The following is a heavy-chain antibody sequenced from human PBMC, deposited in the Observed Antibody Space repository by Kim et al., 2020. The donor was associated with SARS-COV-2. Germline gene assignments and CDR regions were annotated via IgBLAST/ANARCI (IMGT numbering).Heavy chain of an antibody. CDR1: GGSFSGYY. V-gene: IGHV4-34*01. CDR2: INHSGST. D-gene: IGHD2-2*02. Sequence: SETLSLTFAVYGGSFSGYYWSWIRQPPGKGLELIGEINHSGSTNYNPSLKSRVTISVDTSKNQFSLKLSSVTAADTAVYYCARGLASIVVVPAAIYYYYGMDVWGQGTTVTVSS. CDR3: ARGLASIVVVPAAIYYYYGMDV. J-gene: IGHJ6*02.